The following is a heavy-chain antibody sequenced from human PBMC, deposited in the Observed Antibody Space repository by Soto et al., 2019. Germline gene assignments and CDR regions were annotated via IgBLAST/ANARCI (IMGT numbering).Heavy chain of an antibody. CDR3: ARDLGVYCSSTSCPPGINWFDP. CDR2: IYYSGST. CDR1: GGSISSGGYY. J-gene: IGHJ5*02. V-gene: IGHV4-31*03. D-gene: IGHD2-2*01. Sequence: SETLSLTCTVSGGSISSGGYYWSWIRQHPGKGLEWIGYIYYSGSTYYNPSLKSRVTISVDTSKNQFSLKLSSVTAADTAVYYCARDLGVYCSSTSCPPGINWFDPWGQGTLVTVSS.